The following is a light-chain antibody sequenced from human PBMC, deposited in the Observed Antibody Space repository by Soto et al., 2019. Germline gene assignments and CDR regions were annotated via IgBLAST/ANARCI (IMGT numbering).Light chain of an antibody. J-gene: IGLJ2*01. CDR3: QAWDSSTVV. V-gene: IGLV3-1*01. Sequence: LTQPPSVSVSPGQTASITCSGDKLGDKYACWYQQKPGQSPVLVIYQDSKRPSGIPERFSGSNSGNTATLTISGTQAMDEADYYCQAWDSSTVVFGGGTKLTVL. CDR1: KLGDKY. CDR2: QDS.